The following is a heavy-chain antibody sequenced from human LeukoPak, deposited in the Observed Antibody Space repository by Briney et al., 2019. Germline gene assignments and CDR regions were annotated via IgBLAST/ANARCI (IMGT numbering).Heavy chain of an antibody. Sequence: PSETLSLTCSVSGGSISSSSYDWGWIRQPPGKGLEWIGSIYYSRSTYYNPSLKSRVTISVDTSKNQFSLKLSSVTTADTAVYYCARQGGSVLHYSDYWGQGTLVPVSS. CDR3: ARQGGSVLHYSDY. V-gene: IGHV4-39*01. D-gene: IGHD5-12*01. J-gene: IGHJ4*02. CDR1: GGSISSSSYD. CDR2: IYYSRST.